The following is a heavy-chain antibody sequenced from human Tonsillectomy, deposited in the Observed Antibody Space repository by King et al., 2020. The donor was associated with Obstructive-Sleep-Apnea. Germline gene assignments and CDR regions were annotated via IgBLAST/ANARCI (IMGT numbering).Heavy chain of an antibody. CDR1: GYSISSGYY. J-gene: IGHJ4*02. CDR2: MYHSGST. CDR3: ARDYYYDSSGYYVDY. V-gene: IGHV4-38-2*02. D-gene: IGHD3-22*01. Sequence: VQLQESGPGLVKPSETLSLTCTVSGYSISSGYYWGWIRQPPGKGLEWMGSMYHSGSTYYNPSLKSRVTISVDTSKNQLSLKLSSVIAADTAVYYCARDYYYDSSGYYVDYWGQGTLVTVSS.